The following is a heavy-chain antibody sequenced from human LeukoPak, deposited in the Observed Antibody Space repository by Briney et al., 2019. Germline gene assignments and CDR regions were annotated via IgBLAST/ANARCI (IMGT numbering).Heavy chain of an antibody. D-gene: IGHD3-9*01. Sequence: GGSLRLSCAASGFTFSSYAMTWVRQAPGKGLEWVSAISDSGGSTYYADSVKGRFTISRDNAKNSLYLQMNSLRAEDTAVYYCARDQLGVRYFDWLSSHYYYYYGMDVWGQGTTVTVSS. J-gene: IGHJ6*02. CDR1: GFTFSSYA. CDR2: ISDSGGST. V-gene: IGHV3-23*01. CDR3: ARDQLGVRYFDWLSSHYYYYYGMDV.